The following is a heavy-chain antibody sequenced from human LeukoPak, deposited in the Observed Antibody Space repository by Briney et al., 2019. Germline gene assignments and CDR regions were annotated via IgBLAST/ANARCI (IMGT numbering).Heavy chain of an antibody. Sequence: PGGSLRLSCAASGFSFSEFFVDWVRQAPGKGLEWLGRVRHKFRSYSTEYAASVKGRFTISRDDSQNSVFLQMSSLRTEDTVVYYCARGDSGRGKEYYYGADVWGQGTTVTVSS. CDR1: GFSFSEFF. J-gene: IGHJ6*02. D-gene: IGHD2-15*01. CDR3: ARGDSGRGKEYYYGADV. CDR2: VRHKFRSYST. V-gene: IGHV3-72*01.